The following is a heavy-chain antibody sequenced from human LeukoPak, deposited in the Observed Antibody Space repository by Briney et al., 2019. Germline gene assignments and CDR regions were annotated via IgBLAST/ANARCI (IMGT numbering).Heavy chain of an antibody. V-gene: IGHV3-30*02. CDR1: GFTFNNYD. D-gene: IGHD5-24*01. CDR2: IRYDGGDK. Sequence: GGSLRLSCAVSGFTFNNYDVHWVRQTPGKGLEWVAFIRYDGGDKYYVDSVKGRFTISRDNSRNTLYLKMNSLTAEDTAVYYCAKNRGGHNYADAFEIWGQGTRVRVYS. CDR3: AKNRGGHNYADAFEI. J-gene: IGHJ3*02.